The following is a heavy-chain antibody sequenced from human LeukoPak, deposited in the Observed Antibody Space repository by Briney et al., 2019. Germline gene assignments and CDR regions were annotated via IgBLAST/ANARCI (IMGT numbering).Heavy chain of an antibody. D-gene: IGHD6-13*01. CDR3: ARQERSSWYNSYYFDY. CDR2: IYYSGST. V-gene: IGHV4-39*01. Sequence: SETLSLTCTVSGGSISSSSYYWGWIRQPPGKGLEWIGSIYYSGSTYYNPSLKSRVTISVDTSKNQFSLKLSSVTAADTVVYYCARQERSSWYNSYYFDYWGQGTLVTVSS. J-gene: IGHJ4*02. CDR1: GGSISSSSYY.